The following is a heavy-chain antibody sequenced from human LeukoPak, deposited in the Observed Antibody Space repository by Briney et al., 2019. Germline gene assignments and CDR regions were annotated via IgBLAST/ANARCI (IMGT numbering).Heavy chain of an antibody. Sequence: GGSLRLSCAASGFTVNSNYITWVRQAPGKGLEWVSVIYYDDTTFYADSVKGRFSISRDNSKNTVYLQMNSLRAEDTAVYFCARGNSGSYYYYYYYMDVWGKGTTVTISS. V-gene: IGHV3-66*01. D-gene: IGHD1-26*01. CDR3: ARGNSGSYYYYYYYMDV. CDR1: GFTVNSNY. CDR2: IYYDDTT. J-gene: IGHJ6*03.